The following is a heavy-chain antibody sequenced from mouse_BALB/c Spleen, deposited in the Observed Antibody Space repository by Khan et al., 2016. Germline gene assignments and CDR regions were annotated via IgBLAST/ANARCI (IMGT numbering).Heavy chain of an antibody. Sequence: EVKLLESGGGLVQPGGSLKLSCAASGFAFSGYWMSWVRQATGQGLEWIGEINPDSSRINYTPSLKDKVIISRDNAKNTLYLQMSNVRSEDTALYDCASTFWYFDVWGAGTTVTVSS. V-gene: IGHV4-1*02. CDR1: GFAFSGYW. J-gene: IGHJ1*01. CDR3: ASTFWYFDV. CDR2: INPDSSRI.